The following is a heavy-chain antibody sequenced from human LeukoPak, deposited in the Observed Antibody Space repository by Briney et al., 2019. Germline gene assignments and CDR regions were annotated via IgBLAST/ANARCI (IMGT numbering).Heavy chain of an antibody. CDR2: IYYSGST. D-gene: IGHD3-10*01. CDR1: GGSISCYY. V-gene: IGHV4-59*01. CDR3: AREAYDSGSFRTDYYYMDV. Sequence: SETLSLTCTVSGGSISCYYWSWIRQPPGKGLEWIGYIYYSGSTNHNSSFKSRVTISIDTSKNQFSLSLSSVTAADTAVYYCAREAYDSGSFRTDYYYMDVWGKGTTVTISS. J-gene: IGHJ6*03.